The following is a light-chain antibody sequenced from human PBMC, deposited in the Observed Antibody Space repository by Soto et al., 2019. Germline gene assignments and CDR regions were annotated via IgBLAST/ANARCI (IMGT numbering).Light chain of an antibody. CDR1: QSVSSNY. Sequence: EVVLTQSPGILSLSPGERATLSCRASQSVSSNYLAWYQQKPGQTPRLLIYGASSRATGIPDRFSGSGSGTDFTLTITGLEPEDFAVYYCQQYIYSPWTFGQGTKVDIK. V-gene: IGKV3-20*01. CDR2: GAS. CDR3: QQYIYSPWT. J-gene: IGKJ1*01.